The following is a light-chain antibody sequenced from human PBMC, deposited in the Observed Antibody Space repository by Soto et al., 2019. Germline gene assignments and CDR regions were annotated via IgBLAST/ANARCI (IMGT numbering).Light chain of an antibody. J-gene: IGKJ2*01. V-gene: IGKV3-20*01. CDR3: QQYGGSPMYT. CDR2: GAS. Sequence: EIVLTQSPGTLSLSPGERATLSCRASQSVSSSSLAWYQQKPGQAPRLLIHGASTRASGIPARFTGSGSGTDFTPTIRRLEPEDFAVYYCQQYGGSPMYTFGQGTKLEIK. CDR1: QSVSSSS.